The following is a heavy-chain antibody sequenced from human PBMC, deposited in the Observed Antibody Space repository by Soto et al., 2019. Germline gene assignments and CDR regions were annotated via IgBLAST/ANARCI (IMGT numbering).Heavy chain of an antibody. CDR2: IYYSGST. CDR3: ARLFLNYDFWSGYYYFDY. D-gene: IGHD3-3*01. V-gene: IGHV4-39*01. J-gene: IGHJ4*02. Sequence: ASETLSLTCTVSGGSISSSSYYWGWIRQPPGKGLEWIGSIYYSGSTYYNPSLKSRVTISVDTSRNQFSLKLSSVTAADTAVYYCARLFLNYDFWSGYYYFDYWGQGTLVTVSS. CDR1: GGSISSSSYY.